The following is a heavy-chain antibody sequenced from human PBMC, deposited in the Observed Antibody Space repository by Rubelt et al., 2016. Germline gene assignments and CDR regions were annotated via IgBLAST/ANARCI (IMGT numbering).Heavy chain of an antibody. CDR2: IKRDGTTK. CDR3: AKSPHAAPIADWYFDL. CDR1: GFIFSKYW. D-gene: IGHD2/OR15-2a*01. V-gene: IGHV3-7*03. Sequence: GLVQPGGSLRICCAGSGFIFSKYWMSWVRQAPGKGLEWVANIKRDGTTKYYVDSVKGRFTISRDNDKSSVCLQMNSLRAEDTAVYYCAKSPHAAPIADWYFDLWGRGTLVTVSS. J-gene: IGHJ2*01.